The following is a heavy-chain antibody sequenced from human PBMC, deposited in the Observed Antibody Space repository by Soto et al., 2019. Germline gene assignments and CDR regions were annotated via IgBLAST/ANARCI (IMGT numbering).Heavy chain of an antibody. V-gene: IGHV2-5*02. CDR3: THRTDTVMALDY. Sequence: QITLKESGPTLVKPTQTLTLTCTFSGFSLSTSGVGVGWIRQPPGKALEWLGFIYWDDDKRYSPSLKSRLTITKDTSKNQVVLTMTNMDPVDTATYYCTHRTDTVMALDYWGQGTLVTVSS. J-gene: IGHJ4*02. CDR1: GFSLSTSGVG. CDR2: IYWDDDK. D-gene: IGHD5-18*01.